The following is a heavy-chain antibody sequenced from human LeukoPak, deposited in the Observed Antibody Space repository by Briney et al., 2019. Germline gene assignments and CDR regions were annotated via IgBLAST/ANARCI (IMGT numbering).Heavy chain of an antibody. J-gene: IGHJ3*02. CDR1: GGSIRSCAYF. Sequence: SETLSLTCTVSGGSIRSCAYFWSWIRQRPGKGLEWIGYIHYSGSAYYNPSPKSRITVSVDTTKNQFSLKLSSVTAADTAVYYCARERDSNYYDSRGYSDAFHIWGQGTMVTVSS. V-gene: IGHV4-31*03. CDR3: ARERDSNYYDSRGYSDAFHI. D-gene: IGHD3-22*01. CDR2: IHYSGSA.